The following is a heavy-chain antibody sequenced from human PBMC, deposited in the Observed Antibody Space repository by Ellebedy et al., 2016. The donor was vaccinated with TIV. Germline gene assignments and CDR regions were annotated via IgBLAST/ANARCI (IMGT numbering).Heavy chain of an antibody. CDR3: ASGRTTISTWHYYGLDV. J-gene: IGHJ6*02. CDR2: MRPSTGNT. D-gene: IGHD4-11*01. Sequence: AASVKVSCKASGYTFTGYDINWVRQATGQGLEWMGWMRPSTGNTAYAQKFQGRVTITRNTSINTAYMELSSLRSEDTAVYYCASGRTTISTWHYYGLDVWGQGTTVTVSS. V-gene: IGHV1-8*01. CDR1: GYTFTGYD.